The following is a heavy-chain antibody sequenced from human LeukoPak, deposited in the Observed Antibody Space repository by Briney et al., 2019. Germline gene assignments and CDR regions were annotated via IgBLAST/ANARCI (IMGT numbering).Heavy chain of an antibody. CDR2: MYYGGST. J-gene: IGHJ3*02. CDR1: GGSISGPSYY. Sequence: SETLSLTCTVSGGSISGPSYYWGWIRQSPGKGLEWIGSMYYGGSTDYNPSLKSRVTISVDRSKNQFSLKLSSVTAADTAVYYCAREVSLGMRAFDIWGQGTMVTVSS. V-gene: IGHV4-39*07. D-gene: IGHD7-27*01. CDR3: AREVSLGMRAFDI.